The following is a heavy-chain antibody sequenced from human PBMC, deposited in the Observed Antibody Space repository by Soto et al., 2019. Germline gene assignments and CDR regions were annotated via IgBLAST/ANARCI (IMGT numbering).Heavy chain of an antibody. J-gene: IGHJ4*02. CDR1: GFTLSSFG. D-gene: IGHD5-12*01. CDR2: IWNDGVNK. V-gene: IGHV3-33*01. CDR3: ARGREKWPQGYLDY. Sequence: QVQLVESGGGVVQPGRSLRLSCAASGFTLSSFGMHWVRQAPGKGLEWVAVIWNDGVNKYYVDSVRGRFTISRDASKNTLYLQLNSLRAEDTAVYYSARGREKWPQGYLDYWGQGTLVTVSS.